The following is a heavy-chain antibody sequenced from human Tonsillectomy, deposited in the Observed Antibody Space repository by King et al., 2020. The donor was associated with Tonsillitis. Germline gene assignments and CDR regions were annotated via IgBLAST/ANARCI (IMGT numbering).Heavy chain of an antibody. Sequence: VQLQESGPGLVKPSQTLSLTCTVSGGSINGSPYFWSWIRQHPGKGLEWIGYIYYSGNTFYNPSLKSRLTISVDTSKNQFSLKLSSVTAADTAVYYCARERDYCSSTSCYFMDYWGQGTLVTVSS. CDR1: GGSINGSPYF. CDR3: ARERDYCSSTSCYFMDY. CDR2: IYYSGNT. D-gene: IGHD2-2*01. V-gene: IGHV4-31*03. J-gene: IGHJ4*02.